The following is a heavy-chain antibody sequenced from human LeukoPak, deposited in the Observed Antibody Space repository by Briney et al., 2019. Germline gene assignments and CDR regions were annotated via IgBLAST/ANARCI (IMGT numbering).Heavy chain of an antibody. V-gene: IGHV3-73*01. D-gene: IGHD3-16*02. CDR2: IRTKADNYAS. Sequence: GGSLRLSCAASGFTFSGSAMHWVRQASGKGLEWIGRIRTKADNYASAYAASLKGRFMSSRDNAKNALYLQMNSLRAEDTAVYYCARAELYYDYVWGSYRYGSVPAIDYWGQGTLVTVSS. CDR1: GFTFSGSA. J-gene: IGHJ4*02. CDR3: ARAELYYDYVWGSYRYGSVPAIDY.